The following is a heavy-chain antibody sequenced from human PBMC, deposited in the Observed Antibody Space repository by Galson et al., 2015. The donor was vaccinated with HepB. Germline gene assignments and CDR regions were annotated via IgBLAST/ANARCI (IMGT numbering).Heavy chain of an antibody. J-gene: IGHJ6*03. D-gene: IGHD5-12*01. CDR3: ARGFRDSGYDSTDPYYYYMDV. Sequence: SVKVSCKASGGTFSSYAISWVRQAPGQGLEWMGGIIPIFGTANYAQKFQGRVTITADESTSTAYMELSSLRSEDTAVYYCARGFRDSGYDSTDPYYYYMDVWGKGTTVTVSS. CDR2: IIPIFGTA. CDR1: GGTFSSYA. V-gene: IGHV1-69*13.